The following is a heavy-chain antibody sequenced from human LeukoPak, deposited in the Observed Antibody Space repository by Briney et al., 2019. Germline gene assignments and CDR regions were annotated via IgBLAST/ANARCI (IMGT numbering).Heavy chain of an antibody. CDR1: GFTSSSYA. CDR3: ARDRQQWLVQRYFQH. J-gene: IGHJ1*01. CDR2: ISYDGSNK. Sequence: PGRSLRLSCAASGFTSSSYAMHWVRQAPGKGLEWVAVISYDGSNKYYADSVKGRFTISRDNSKNTLYLQMNSLRAEDTAVYYCARDRQQWLVQRYFQHWGQGTLVTVSS. V-gene: IGHV3-30-3*01. D-gene: IGHD6-19*01.